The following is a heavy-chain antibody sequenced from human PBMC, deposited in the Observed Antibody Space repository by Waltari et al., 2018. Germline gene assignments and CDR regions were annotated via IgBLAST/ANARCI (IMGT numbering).Heavy chain of an antibody. J-gene: IGHJ3*01. CDR3: ASLEGTMIQGAPQ. V-gene: IGHV4-39*07. Sequence: QLQLQESGPGLVKPSETLSLTCTVSGRSISSSSYYWGWIRQPPGKGLEWIGSIYYSGSTYYNPSLKSRVTISVDTSKNQFSLKLSSVTAADTAVYYCASLEGTMIQGAPQWGQGTMVTVSS. D-gene: IGHD3-10*01. CDR1: GRSISSSSYY. CDR2: IYYSGST.